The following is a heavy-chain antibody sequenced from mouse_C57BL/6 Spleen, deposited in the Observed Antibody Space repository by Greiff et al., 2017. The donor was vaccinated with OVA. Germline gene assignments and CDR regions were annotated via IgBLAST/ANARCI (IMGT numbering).Heavy chain of an antibody. CDR1: GYTFTSYW. J-gene: IGHJ4*01. CDR3: ARRGSNYYAMDY. D-gene: IGHD1-1*01. V-gene: IGHV1-59*01. CDR2: IDPSDSDT. Sequence: QVQLQQPGAELVRPGTSVKLSCKASGYTFTSYWMHWVKQRPGQGLEWIGVIDPSDSDTSYNQKIKGKATLTVDKSSSTAYMQLSSLTSDDSAVYYCARRGSNYYAMDYWGQGTSVTVSS.